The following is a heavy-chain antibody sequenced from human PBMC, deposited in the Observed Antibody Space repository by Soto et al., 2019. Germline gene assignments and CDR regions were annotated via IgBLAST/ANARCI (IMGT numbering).Heavy chain of an antibody. CDR1: GFIFSDHG. D-gene: IGHD6-6*01. V-gene: IGHV3-23*01. Sequence: PGGSLRLCCTASGFIFSDHGMHWVRQAPGKGLEWVASISGSVGSTFYADSVKGRFTISRDNYLNTLDLQLNSLRAEDTAVYYCAKDRTIASRTFDSWGQGALVTVSS. J-gene: IGHJ4*02. CDR3: AKDRTIASRTFDS. CDR2: ISGSVGST.